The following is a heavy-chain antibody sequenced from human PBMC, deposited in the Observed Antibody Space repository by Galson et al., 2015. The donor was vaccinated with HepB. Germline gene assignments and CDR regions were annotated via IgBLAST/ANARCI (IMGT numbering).Heavy chain of an antibody. D-gene: IGHD3-22*01. CDR1: GYTFSSYA. J-gene: IGHJ4*02. Sequence: SVKVSCKASGYTFSSYAISWVRQAPGQGLEWMGRIIPILGIANYAQKFQGRVTITADKSTSTAYMELSSLRSEDTAVYYCARDEYYDSSGYYYFDYWGQGTLVTVSS. V-gene: IGHV1-69*04. CDR2: IIPILGIA. CDR3: ARDEYYDSSGYYYFDY.